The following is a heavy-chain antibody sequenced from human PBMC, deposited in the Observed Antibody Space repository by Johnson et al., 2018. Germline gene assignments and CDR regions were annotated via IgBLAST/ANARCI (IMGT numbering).Heavy chain of an antibody. CDR3: ARGGGGMDV. CDR2: ISYDGRDK. J-gene: IGHJ6*02. D-gene: IGHD4-23*01. CDR1: GFTFSSYA. Sequence: QVQLVQSGGGVVQPGMSLRLSCAASGFTFSSYAMHWVRQAPGKGLEWVALISYDGRDKYYADSVKGRFTVSRDNSKSTLYLQMNSLRAEDTAVYYCARGGGGMDVWGQGTTVTVSS. V-gene: IGHV3-30-3*01.